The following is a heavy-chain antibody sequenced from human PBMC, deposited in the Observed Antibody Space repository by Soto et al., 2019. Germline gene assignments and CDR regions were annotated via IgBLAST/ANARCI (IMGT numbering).Heavy chain of an antibody. CDR2: IKSKTDGGTT. J-gene: IGHJ4*02. D-gene: IGHD2-2*01. CDR3: TTDPDIVVVPAAMPFDY. Sequence: EVQLVESGGGLVKPGGSLRLSCAASGFTFSNAWMSWVRQAPGKGLEWVGRIKSKTDGGTTDYAAPVKGRFTISSDDSKNTLYLQMNSLKTEDTAVYYCTTDPDIVVVPAAMPFDYWGQGTLVTVSS. CDR1: GFTFSNAW. V-gene: IGHV3-15*01.